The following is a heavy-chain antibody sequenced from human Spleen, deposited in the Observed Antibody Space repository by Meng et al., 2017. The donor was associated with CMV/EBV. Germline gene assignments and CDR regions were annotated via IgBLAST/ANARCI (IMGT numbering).Heavy chain of an antibody. J-gene: IGHJ4*02. CDR3: ARVSSYGWGGYFDY. CDR1: GGSFSGYY. D-gene: IGHD5-18*01. Sequence: SETLSLTCAVYGGSFSGYYWSWIRQPPGKGLEWIGETNHSGSTNYNPSLKSRVTISVDTSKNQFSLKLSSVTAADTAVYYCARVSSYGWGGYFDYWGQGTLVTVSS. CDR2: TNHSGST. V-gene: IGHV4-34*01.